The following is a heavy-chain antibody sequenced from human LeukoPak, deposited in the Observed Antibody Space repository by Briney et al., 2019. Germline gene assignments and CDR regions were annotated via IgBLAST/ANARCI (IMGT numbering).Heavy chain of an antibody. CDR2: IDFTGSA. V-gene: IGHV4-59*13. J-gene: IGHJ4*02. CDR1: GGSMNSYY. D-gene: IGHD3-16*01. CDR3: ARGRGGGKPTFGGGIRSSFFDS. Sequence: SETLSLICTVSGGSMNSYYWTWIRQPPGKGLEYIGYIDFTGSANSKPSLENRVTISSDTSRSQFSLTMTSDTAADTAVYYCARGRGGGKPTFGGGIRSSFFDSWGQGTLVVVSS.